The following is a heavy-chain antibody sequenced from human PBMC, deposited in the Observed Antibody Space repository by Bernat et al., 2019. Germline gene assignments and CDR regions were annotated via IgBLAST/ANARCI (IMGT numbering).Heavy chain of an antibody. CDR3: ARDLKVQGVITPSGYFDH. Sequence: QVQLVESGGGVVQPGRPLRLSCAASGFTFSRYPMHWVRQAPGKGLEWVAVIWYDGTNNFYADSVKGRFTISRDNSKNTLYLQMNSLRAEDTAVYYCARDLKVQGVITPSGYFDHWGQGTLVTVSS. CDR2: IWYDGTNN. V-gene: IGHV3-33*01. CDR1: GFTFSRYP. D-gene: IGHD3-10*01. J-gene: IGHJ4*02.